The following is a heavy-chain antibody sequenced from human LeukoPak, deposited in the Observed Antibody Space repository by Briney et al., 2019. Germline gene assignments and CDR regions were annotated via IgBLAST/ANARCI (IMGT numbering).Heavy chain of an antibody. Sequence: SETLSLTCTVSGGSISSGGYYWSWIRQHPGKGLEWIGYIYYSGSTYYNPSLKSRVTTSVDTSKNQFSLRLSSVTAADTAVYYCARRIQLWFYFDYWGQGTLVTVSS. CDR3: ARRIQLWFYFDY. D-gene: IGHD5-18*01. V-gene: IGHV4-31*03. CDR1: GGSISSGGYY. CDR2: IYYSGST. J-gene: IGHJ4*02.